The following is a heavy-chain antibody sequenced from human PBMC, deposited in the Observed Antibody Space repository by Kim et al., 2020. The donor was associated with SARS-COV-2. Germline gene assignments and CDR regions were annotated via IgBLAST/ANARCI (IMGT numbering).Heavy chain of an antibody. V-gene: IGHV3-53*04. CDR1: GFTVSSNY. J-gene: IGHJ4*02. D-gene: IGHD3-10*01. CDR3: ARLNYKYGSGKGTFDY. Sequence: GGSLRLSCAASGFTVSSNYMSWVRQAPGKGLEWVSVIYSGGSTYYADSVKGRFTISRHNSKNTLYLQMNSLRAEDTAVYYCARLNYKYGSGKGTFDYWGQGTLVTVSS. CDR2: IYSGGST.